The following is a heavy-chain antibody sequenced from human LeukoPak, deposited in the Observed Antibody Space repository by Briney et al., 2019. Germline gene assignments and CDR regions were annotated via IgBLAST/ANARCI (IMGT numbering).Heavy chain of an antibody. V-gene: IGHV3-23*01. J-gene: IGHJ4*02. CDR3: AKDRIAVPYYFDY. CDR2: ISGSGGST. CDR1: GFTFINYA. Sequence: PGGALRLSFVASGFTFINYAMSWGRQAPGKGLEWVSPISGSGGSTYYPGSVKGRFTISRDNSKNTLYLQMNSLRAEDTAVYYCAKDRIAVPYYFDYWGQGTLVTVSS. D-gene: IGHD6-19*01.